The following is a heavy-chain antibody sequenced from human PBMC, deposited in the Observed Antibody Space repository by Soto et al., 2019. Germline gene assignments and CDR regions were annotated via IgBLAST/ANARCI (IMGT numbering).Heavy chain of an antibody. Sequence: QVPLVQSGAEVKKPGASVKVSCKASGYTFTSYAMHWVRQAPGQRLEWMGWINAGNGNTKYSQKFQGRVTITRDTSASTAYMELSSLRSEDTAVYYCARNGGYGPFHFKDWGQGTLVTVSS. CDR1: GYTFTSYA. V-gene: IGHV1-3*01. CDR2: INAGNGNT. J-gene: IGHJ4*02. CDR3: ARNGGYGPFHFKD. D-gene: IGHD5-18*01.